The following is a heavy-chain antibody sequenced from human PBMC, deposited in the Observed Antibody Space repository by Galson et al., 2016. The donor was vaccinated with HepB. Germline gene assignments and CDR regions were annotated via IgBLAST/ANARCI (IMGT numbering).Heavy chain of an antibody. V-gene: IGHV3-30*18. J-gene: IGHJ4*02. Sequence: SLRLSCAASGFTFGSYGMHWVRQAPGKGLEWVAFISYDGSNKEYADSVKGRFTISRDNSKKMLYLQMNSLRAEDTAVYYCAKDGRNDCSSASCHDHFHYWGQGTLVTVSS. D-gene: IGHD2-2*01. CDR3: AKDGRNDCSSASCHDHFHY. CDR2: ISYDGSNK. CDR1: GFTFGSYG.